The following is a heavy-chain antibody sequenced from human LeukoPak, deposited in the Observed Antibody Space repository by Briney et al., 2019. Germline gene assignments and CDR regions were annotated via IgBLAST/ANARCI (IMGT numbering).Heavy chain of an antibody. CDR1: GYTFTSYG. V-gene: IGHV1-18*01. D-gene: IGHD5-18*01. CDR3: ARVRTDTAMVPYYYYYGMDV. Sequence: GASVKVSCKASGYTFTSYGISWVRQAPGQGLEWMGWISAYNGNTNYAQKLQGRVTMTTDTSTSTAYMELRSLRSDDTAVYYCARVRTDTAMVPYYYYYGMDVWGQGTTVTVSS. J-gene: IGHJ6*02. CDR2: ISAYNGNT.